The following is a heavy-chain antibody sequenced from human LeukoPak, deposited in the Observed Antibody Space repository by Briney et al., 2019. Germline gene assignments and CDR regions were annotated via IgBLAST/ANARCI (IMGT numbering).Heavy chain of an antibody. J-gene: IGHJ4*02. CDR1: GFTLSSYW. Sequence: GGSLRLSCAASGFTLSSYWMSRVRQAPGKGLEWVANIKQDGSEKYYADSVKGRFTISRDNAKNSLYLQMNSLRAEDTAVYYCAREAIWGQGTLVTVSS. CDR2: IKQDGSEK. CDR3: AREAI. V-gene: IGHV3-7*01.